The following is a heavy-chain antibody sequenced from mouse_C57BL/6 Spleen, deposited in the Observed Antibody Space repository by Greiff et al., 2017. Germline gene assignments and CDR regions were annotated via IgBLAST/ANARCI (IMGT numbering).Heavy chain of an antibody. CDR1: GYSITSGYY. J-gene: IGHJ3*01. V-gene: IGHV3-6*01. CDR3: ARDLDAFAY. Sequence: EVKLMESGPGLVKPSQSLSLTCSVTGYSITSGYYWNWIRQFPGNKLEWMGYISYDGSNNYNPSLKNRISITRDTSKNQFFLKLNSVTTEDTATYYCARDLDAFAYWGQGTLVTVSA. CDR2: ISYDGSN.